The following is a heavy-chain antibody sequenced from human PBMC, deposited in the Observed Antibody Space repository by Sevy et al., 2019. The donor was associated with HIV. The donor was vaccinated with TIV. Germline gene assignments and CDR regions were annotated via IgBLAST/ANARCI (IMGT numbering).Heavy chain of an antibody. CDR1: GYTFTSYG. CDR2: ISAYNGNT. V-gene: IGHV1-18*01. J-gene: IGHJ4*02. CDR3: ARQRRGSSWYGVADY. D-gene: IGHD6-13*01. Sequence: ASVKVSCKASGYTFTSYGISWVRQAPGQGLEWMGWISAYNGNTNYAQKFQGRVTMITDTSTSTAYMELRSLRSDDTAVYYCARQRRGSSWYGVADYWGQRTLVTVSS.